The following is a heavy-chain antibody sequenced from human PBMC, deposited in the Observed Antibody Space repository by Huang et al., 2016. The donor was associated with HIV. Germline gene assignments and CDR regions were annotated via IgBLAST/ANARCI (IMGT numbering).Heavy chain of an antibody. J-gene: IGHJ4*02. V-gene: IGHV3-7*01. Sequence: EVHLVESGGGLVQPGRSLRLSCAASGFTFRSYWMNWVRQPPGRGREWVANINPDGSERFYVYSVRGRFTISRDNANNSVSLQLNGLKAEDTAVYYCARGFRAKPGDYWGQGTLVTVSS. CDR1: GFTFRSYW. CDR3: ARGFRAKPGDY. CDR2: INPDGSER.